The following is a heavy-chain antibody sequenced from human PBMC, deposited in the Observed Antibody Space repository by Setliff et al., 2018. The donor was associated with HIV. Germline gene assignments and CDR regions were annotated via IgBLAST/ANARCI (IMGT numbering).Heavy chain of an antibody. Sequence: KASETLSLTCSVSGGSISSGGYYWSWIRQHPGKGLEWIGHIHYSGSTNYNPSLKGRVTISVDTSEKQLSLKLSSVIAADTAVYYCARVRDYGGNFFDYWGQGTLVTVSS. CDR1: GGSISSGGYY. CDR3: ARVRDYGGNFFDY. D-gene: IGHD4-17*01. V-gene: IGHV4-31*03. J-gene: IGHJ4*02. CDR2: IHYSGST.